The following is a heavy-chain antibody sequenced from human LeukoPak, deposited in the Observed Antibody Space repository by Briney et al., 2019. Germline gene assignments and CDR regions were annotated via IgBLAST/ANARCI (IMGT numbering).Heavy chain of an antibody. CDR3: AKGPSYDSSGCYYVGSFDY. D-gene: IGHD3-22*01. Sequence: GGSLRLSCAASGFTFDDYAMHWVRQAPGKGLEWVSGISWNSGSIGYADSVKGRFTISRDNAKNSLYLQMNSLRAEDTALYYCAKGPSYDSSGCYYVGSFDYWGQGTLVTVSS. V-gene: IGHV3-9*01. CDR1: GFTFDDYA. CDR2: ISWNSGSI. J-gene: IGHJ4*02.